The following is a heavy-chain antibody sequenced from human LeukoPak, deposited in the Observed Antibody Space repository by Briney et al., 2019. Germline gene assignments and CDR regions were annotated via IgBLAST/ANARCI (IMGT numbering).Heavy chain of an antibody. CDR2: INPNSGGT. V-gene: IGHV1-2*06. Sequence: ASVKVSCKASGYTFTGYYMHWVRQAPGQGLEWMGRINPNSGGTNYAQKFQGRVTMTRDTSISTAYMELSRLRSDDTAVYYCARDNGEPTGDEGYWGQGTLVTVSS. CDR1: GYTFTGYY. CDR3: ARDNGEPTGDEGY. D-gene: IGHD7-27*01. J-gene: IGHJ4*02.